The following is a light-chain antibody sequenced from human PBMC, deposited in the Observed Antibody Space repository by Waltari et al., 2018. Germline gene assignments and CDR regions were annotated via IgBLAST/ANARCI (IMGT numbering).Light chain of an antibody. J-gene: IGLJ3*02. CDR2: SKSDSDK. CDR1: SGINVGTYT. Sequence: QPVLTQPSSLSASPGASASLTCTLRSGINVGTYTIYRYQQKPGSPPQYLLRSKSDSDKQQGQGVPSRFSGSKDASANAGILFISGLQSEDEADYYCMIWHSSAWVFGGGTKLTVL. V-gene: IGLV5-45*03. CDR3: MIWHSSAWV.